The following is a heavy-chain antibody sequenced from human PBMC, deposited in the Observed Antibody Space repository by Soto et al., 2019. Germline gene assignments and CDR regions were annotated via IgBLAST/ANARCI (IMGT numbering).Heavy chain of an antibody. CDR2: IRGSGFKK. CDR3: AKNQGVELVPLATVDWFDP. J-gene: IGHJ5*02. D-gene: IGHD1-26*01. Sequence: GGSLRLSCAASGFIFENFGMSWVRQAPGKGLEWISSIRGSGFKKYYADSVKGRFTISRDNSKSTVYLELNNLSAEDTAVYHCAKNQGVELVPLATVDWFDPWGQGSVVTVSS. CDR1: GFIFENFG. V-gene: IGHV3-23*01.